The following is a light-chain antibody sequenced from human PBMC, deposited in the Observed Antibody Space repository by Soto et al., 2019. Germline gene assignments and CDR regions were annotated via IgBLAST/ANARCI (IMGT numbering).Light chain of an antibody. CDR1: FSNIGDNA. J-gene: IGLJ1*01. CDR2: LND. Sequence: QSVLTQPPSLSATPGQRVNISCSGSFSNIGDNAVIWYQQLPGAAPKLLIYLNDQRPSGVPDRFSGSKSGTSALLAISGLQSEDEADYYCAAWDDSLNALFGTGTKV. V-gene: IGLV1-44*01. CDR3: AAWDDSLNAL.